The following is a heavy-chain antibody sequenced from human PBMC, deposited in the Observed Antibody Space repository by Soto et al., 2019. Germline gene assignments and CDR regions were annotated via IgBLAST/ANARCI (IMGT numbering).Heavy chain of an antibody. Sequence: GGSLRLSCAASGFTFSSYTMGWVRQDPGKGLEWVSSIGSSGGSTYYADSVKGRFTISRDNSKNILYLQMNSLRAEDTALYYCAKDLSSWFGDLGVFDIWGQGTLVTVSS. CDR1: GFTFSSYT. D-gene: IGHD3-10*01. J-gene: IGHJ3*02. CDR2: IGSSGGST. CDR3: AKDLSSWFGDLGVFDI. V-gene: IGHV3-23*01.